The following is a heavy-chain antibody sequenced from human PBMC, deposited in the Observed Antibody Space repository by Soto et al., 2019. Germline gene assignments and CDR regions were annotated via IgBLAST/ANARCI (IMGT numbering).Heavy chain of an antibody. V-gene: IGHV4-39*01. Sequence: PSETLSLTCTVSGGSISSSSYYWGWIRQPPGKGLEWIGSIYYSGSTYYNPSLKSRVTISVDTSKNQFSLKLSSVTAADTAVYYCARRVSGTAMVLDYFDYWGQGTLVTVSS. CDR1: GGSISSSSYY. D-gene: IGHD5-18*01. J-gene: IGHJ4*02. CDR2: IYYSGST. CDR3: ARRVSGTAMVLDYFDY.